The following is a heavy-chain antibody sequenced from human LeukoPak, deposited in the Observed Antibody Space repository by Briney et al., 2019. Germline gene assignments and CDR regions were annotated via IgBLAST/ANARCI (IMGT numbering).Heavy chain of an antibody. CDR1: GGTFSSYA. CDR3: ARDWATTVTTPDY. CDR2: INPNSGGT. J-gene: IGHJ4*02. D-gene: IGHD4-17*01. Sequence: GSSVKVSCKASGGTFSSYAISWVRQAPGQGLEWMGWINPNSGGTNYAQKFQGRVTMTRDTSISTAYMELSRLRSDDTAVYYCARDWATTVTTPDYWGQGTLVTVSS. V-gene: IGHV1-2*02.